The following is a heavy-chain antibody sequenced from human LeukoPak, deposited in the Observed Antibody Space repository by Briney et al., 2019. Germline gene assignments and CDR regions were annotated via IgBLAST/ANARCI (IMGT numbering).Heavy chain of an antibody. CDR3: ARNSIAARRFYYYYMDV. J-gene: IGHJ6*03. CDR1: GYTFTSYG. Sequence: GASVKVSCKATGYTFTSYGISWVRQAPGQGLEWMGWISAYNGNTNYAQKLQGRVTMTTDTSTSTAYMELRSLRSDDTAVYYCARNSIAARRFYYYYMDVWGKGTTVTVSS. CDR2: ISAYNGNT. V-gene: IGHV1-18*01. D-gene: IGHD6-6*01.